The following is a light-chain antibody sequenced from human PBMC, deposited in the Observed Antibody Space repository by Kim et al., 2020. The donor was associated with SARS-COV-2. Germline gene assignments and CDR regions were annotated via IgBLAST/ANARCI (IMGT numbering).Light chain of an antibody. CDR1: QSIGYW. V-gene: IGKV1-5*03. CDR2: KAS. CDR3: QQYNGA. J-gene: IGKJ1*01. Sequence: SALPTSVGDRVTITCRASQSIGYWLAWYQQKPGKAPKLLIYKASNLEGGVPSRFSGSGSGTEFTLTISSLQPDDFATYYCQQYNGAFGQGTKVE.